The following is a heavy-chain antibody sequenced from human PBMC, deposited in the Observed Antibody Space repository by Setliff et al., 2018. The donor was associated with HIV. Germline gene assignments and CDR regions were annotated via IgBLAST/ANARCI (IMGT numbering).Heavy chain of an antibody. D-gene: IGHD3-22*01. CDR2: INAGNGNT. Sequence: ASVKVSCKASGYTFTPYTLHWVRQAPGQRLEWMGWINAGNGNTRLSQKFQGRVTISRDTSASTAYVELYSLTSEDTAVYYCARTLTYYFDGSFSSGPADYWGLGTLVTSPQ. J-gene: IGHJ4*02. CDR1: GYTFTPYT. CDR3: ARTLTYYFDGSFSSGPADY. V-gene: IGHV1-3*01.